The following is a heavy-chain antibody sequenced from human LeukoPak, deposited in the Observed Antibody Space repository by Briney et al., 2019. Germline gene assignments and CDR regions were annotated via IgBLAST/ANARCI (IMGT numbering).Heavy chain of an antibody. CDR2: ISYDGSNK. CDR3: ARDNTIFGVVMGNYFDY. Sequence: GRSLRLSCAASGFTFSSYAMHWVRQAPGKGLEWVAVISYDGSNKYYADSVKGRFTISRDNSKNTLYLQMNSLRAEDTPVYYCARDNTIFGVVMGNYFDYWGQGTLVTVSS. D-gene: IGHD3-3*01. J-gene: IGHJ4*02. V-gene: IGHV3-30-3*01. CDR1: GFTFSSYA.